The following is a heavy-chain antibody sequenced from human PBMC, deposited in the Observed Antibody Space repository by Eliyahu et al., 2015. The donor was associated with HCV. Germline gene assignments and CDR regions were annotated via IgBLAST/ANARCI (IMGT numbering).Heavy chain of an antibody. CDR2: IYYSGST. Sequence: QLQLQESGPGLVKPSETLSLTCTVXGGSISSSSYYWGWIRQPPGKGLEWXGXIYYSGSTYYNPSXKSRVTISVDTSKNQFSLKLSSVTAADTAVYYCARRITMVRGVRYFDYWGQGTLVTVSS. J-gene: IGHJ4*02. CDR1: GGSISSSSYY. V-gene: IGHV4-39*01. D-gene: IGHD3-10*01. CDR3: ARRITMVRGVRYFDY.